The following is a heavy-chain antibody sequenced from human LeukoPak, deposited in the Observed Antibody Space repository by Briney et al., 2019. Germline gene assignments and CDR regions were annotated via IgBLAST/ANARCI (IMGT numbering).Heavy chain of an antibody. Sequence: GRSLRLSCAAFGFTFSSSWMHWVRQGPGKGLVWVARMNADGRTINYADSVKGRFTISRDNAKNTLYLQMNSLRTEDAAVYYCARAGNYYFDLWGRGTQVTVSS. CDR3: ARAGNYYFDL. J-gene: IGHJ2*01. CDR2: MNADGRTI. D-gene: IGHD1-7*01. CDR1: GFTFSSSW. V-gene: IGHV3-74*01.